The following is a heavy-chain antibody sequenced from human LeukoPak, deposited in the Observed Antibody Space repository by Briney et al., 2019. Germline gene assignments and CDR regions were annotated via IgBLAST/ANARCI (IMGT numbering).Heavy chain of an antibody. CDR1: GGTFSSYA. V-gene: IGHV1-69*05. Sequence: SVKVSCKASGGTFSSYAISWVRQAPGQGLEWMGGIIPIFGTANYAQKLQGRVTMTTDTSTSTAYMELRSLRSDDTAVYYCGRGGEILRFLEWLSPYDYWGQGTLVTVSS. J-gene: IGHJ4*02. D-gene: IGHD3-3*01. CDR3: GRGGEILRFLEWLSPYDY. CDR2: IIPIFGTA.